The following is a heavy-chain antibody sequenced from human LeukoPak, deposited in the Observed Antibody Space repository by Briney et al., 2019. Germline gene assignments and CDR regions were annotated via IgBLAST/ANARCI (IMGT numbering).Heavy chain of an antibody. V-gene: IGHV1-69*13. CDR3: ARGVAVAGTLAFDI. CDR2: IIPIFGTA. D-gene: IGHD6-19*01. Sequence: ASVKVSCKASGGTFSSYAISWVRQAPGQGLEWMGGIIPIFGTANYAQKFQGRVTITADESTSTAYMELSSLRSEDTAVYYCARGVAVAGTLAFDIWGQGTMVTVSS. J-gene: IGHJ3*02. CDR1: GGTFSSYA.